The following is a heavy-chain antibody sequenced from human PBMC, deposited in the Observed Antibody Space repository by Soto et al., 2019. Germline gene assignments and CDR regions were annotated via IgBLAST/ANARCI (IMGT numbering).Heavy chain of an antibody. CDR2: ISAYNGNT. D-gene: IGHD6-19*01. CDR1: GYTFTSYG. Sequence: ASVEVSCKASGYTFTSYGISWVRQAPGQGLEWMGWISAYNGNTNYAQKLQGRVTMTTDTSTSTAYMELRSLRSDDTAVYYCARGREQWLVLGGFDYWGQGTLVTVSS. CDR3: ARGREQWLVLGGFDY. J-gene: IGHJ4*02. V-gene: IGHV1-18*01.